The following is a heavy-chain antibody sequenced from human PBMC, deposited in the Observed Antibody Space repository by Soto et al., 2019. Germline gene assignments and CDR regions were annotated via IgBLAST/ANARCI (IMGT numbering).Heavy chain of an antibody. Sequence: GGSLRLSCAASGFTFSSYAMIWVRQAPGKGLEWVSAISGSGGSTYYADSVKGRFTISRDNSKNTLYLQMNSLRAEDTAVYYCAKGRWIQLWLPDYWGQGTLVTVSS. CDR3: AKGRWIQLWLPDY. V-gene: IGHV3-23*01. CDR2: ISGSGGST. D-gene: IGHD5-18*01. J-gene: IGHJ4*02. CDR1: GFTFSSYA.